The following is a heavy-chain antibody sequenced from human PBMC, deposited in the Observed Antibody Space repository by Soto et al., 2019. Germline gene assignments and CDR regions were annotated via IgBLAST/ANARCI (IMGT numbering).Heavy chain of an antibody. CDR3: ARVRGLSFVIVVVVAAIPSYYFDY. CDR2: ISYDGSNK. Sequence: GGSLRLSCGASGFTFSSYAMHWVRQAPGKGLEWVAVISYDGSNKYYADSVKGRFTISRDNSKNTLYLQMNSLRAEDTSVYYCARVRGLSFVIVVVVAAIPSYYFDYWGKGTLVPVS. CDR1: GFTFSSYA. V-gene: IGHV3-30-3*01. D-gene: IGHD2-15*01. J-gene: IGHJ4*02.